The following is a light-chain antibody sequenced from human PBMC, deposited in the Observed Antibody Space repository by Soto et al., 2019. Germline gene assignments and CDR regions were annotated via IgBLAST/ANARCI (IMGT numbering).Light chain of an antibody. Sequence: DILMPQSPLSLLVTPGEPASISCRSSQSLLHSNGYNYLDWYLKKPGQSPQPLIYLGSNRASGVPDRFSGSGSGTDFTLKISRVEDEDVGVYYCMQALQAAWTFGQGTKVDIK. V-gene: IGKV2-28*01. CDR1: QSLLHSNGYNY. CDR3: MQALQAAWT. CDR2: LGS. J-gene: IGKJ1*01.